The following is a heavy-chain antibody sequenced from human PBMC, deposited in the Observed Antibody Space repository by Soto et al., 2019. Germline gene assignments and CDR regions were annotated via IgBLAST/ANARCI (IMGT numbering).Heavy chain of an antibody. D-gene: IGHD3-9*01. CDR2: IYYSGST. CDR3: ARTPRNYDILTGLNVYFDY. CDR1: GGSISSYY. Sequence: QVQLQESGPGLVKPSETLSLTCTVSGGSISSYYWSWIRQPPGKGLEWIGYIYYSGSTNYNPSLKSRVTISVDTSKNQFSLKLSSVTAADTAVYYCARTPRNYDILTGLNVYFDYWGQGTLVTVSS. J-gene: IGHJ4*02. V-gene: IGHV4-59*01.